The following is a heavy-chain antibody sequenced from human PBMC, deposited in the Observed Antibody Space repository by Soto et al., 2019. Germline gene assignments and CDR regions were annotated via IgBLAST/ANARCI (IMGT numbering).Heavy chain of an antibody. J-gene: IGHJ6*02. Sequence: EVQLLESGGGLVQPGGSLRLSCAASGFTFSSYAMKWVRQAPGKGLEWVSLISESGTLTYYADSVKGRFTISRDNSVNTLCLQMYSLRAEDTAVYYCARYIPGVRYYGMDVWGQGTTVTVSS. CDR3: ARYIPGVRYYGMDV. CDR2: ISESGTLT. D-gene: IGHD2-2*01. CDR1: GFTFSSYA. V-gene: IGHV3-23*01.